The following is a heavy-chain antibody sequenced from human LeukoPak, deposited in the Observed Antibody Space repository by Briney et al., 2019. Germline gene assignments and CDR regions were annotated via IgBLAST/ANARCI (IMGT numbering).Heavy chain of an antibody. J-gene: IGHJ4*02. D-gene: IGHD1-26*01. CDR2: VGGGPDI. Sequence: PGGSLRLSCVASGFTFNIYAMSWVRQAPGKGLEWVAGVGGGPDIHYADAVKGRFTASRDDSKNTVYLHMSSLRVEDTAKYFCAKDAPSGNSMWDHFDCWGQGTLVTVST. CDR1: GFTFNIYA. CDR3: AKDAPSGNSMWDHFDC. V-gene: IGHV3-23*01.